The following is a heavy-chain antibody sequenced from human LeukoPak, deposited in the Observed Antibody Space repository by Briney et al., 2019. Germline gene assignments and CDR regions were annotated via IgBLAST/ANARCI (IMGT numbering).Heavy chain of an antibody. CDR2: IYYSGST. CDR3: ARVMDTTGAPMDV. J-gene: IGHJ6*03. CDR1: GGSISSYY. D-gene: IGHD1-14*01. V-gene: IGHV4-59*12. Sequence: PSETLSLTCTVSGGSISSYYWSWIRQPPGKGLEWIGYIYYSGSTNYNPSLKSRVTISVDTSKNQFSLKLSSVTAADTAVYYCARVMDTTGAPMDVWGKGTTVTVSS.